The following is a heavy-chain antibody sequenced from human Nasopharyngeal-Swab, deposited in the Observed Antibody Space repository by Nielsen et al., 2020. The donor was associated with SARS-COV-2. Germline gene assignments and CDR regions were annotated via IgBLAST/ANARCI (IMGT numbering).Heavy chain of an antibody. D-gene: IGHD5-12*01. V-gene: IGHV3-9*01. CDR2: ISWNSGSI. J-gene: IGHJ6*02. CDR3: AKDRDSGDDSDDYYHYYGMDV. Sequence: GGSLRLSCAASGFTFDDYAMHWVRQAPGKGLEWVSGISWNSGSIGYADSVKGRFTISRDNSKNTVSLQMNSLRAEDTAIYYCAKDRDSGDDSDDYYHYYGMDVWGQGTTVTVSS. CDR1: GFTFDDYA.